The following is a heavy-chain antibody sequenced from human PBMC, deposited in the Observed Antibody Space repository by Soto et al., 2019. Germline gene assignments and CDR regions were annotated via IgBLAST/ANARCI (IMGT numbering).Heavy chain of an antibody. D-gene: IGHD1-1*01. V-gene: IGHV3-15*01. CDR2: IKSKSDGGAR. CDR3: VEGWNDF. Sequence: EVQVVESGGDLVKPGGSLRLSCVTSGFMFSSAWRSWVRQATGKGLEWVGRIKSKSDGGARDYAAPVKGRFSISRDDSTNTVYLQMNSMRAEDTAVYYCVEGWNDFWGQGTLVTVSS. CDR1: GFMFSSAW. J-gene: IGHJ4*02.